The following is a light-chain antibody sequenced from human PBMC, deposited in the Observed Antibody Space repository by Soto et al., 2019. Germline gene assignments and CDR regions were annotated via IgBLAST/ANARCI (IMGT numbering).Light chain of an antibody. CDR2: EDS. CDR1: RFDVGGFNS. Sequence: QSVLTQPASVSGSPGQSISISCTGTRFDVGGFNSVSWYQQHPGKVPKLMIFEDSKRPSGLSNRFSASKSGNTASLTISGLQPEDEADYYCCSYAGGSTMLFGGGTKLTVL. J-gene: IGLJ2*01. V-gene: IGLV2-23*01. CDR3: CSYAGGSTML.